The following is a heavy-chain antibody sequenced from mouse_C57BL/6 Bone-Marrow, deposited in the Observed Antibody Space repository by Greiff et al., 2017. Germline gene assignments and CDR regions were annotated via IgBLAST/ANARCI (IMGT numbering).Heavy chain of an antibody. CDR2: IDPNSGGT. CDR3: ARKGYYYGSSYYAMDY. CDR1: GYTFTSYW. Sequence: VKLQQPGAELVKPGASVKLSCKASGYTFTSYWMHWVKQRPGRGLEWIGRIDPNSGGTKYNEKFKSKATLTVDKPSSTAYMQLSSLTSEDSAVYYCARKGYYYGSSYYAMDYWGQGTSVTVSS. V-gene: IGHV1-72*01. D-gene: IGHD1-1*01. J-gene: IGHJ4*01.